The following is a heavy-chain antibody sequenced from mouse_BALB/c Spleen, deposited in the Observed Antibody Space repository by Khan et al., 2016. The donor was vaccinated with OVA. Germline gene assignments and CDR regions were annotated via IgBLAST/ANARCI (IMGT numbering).Heavy chain of an antibody. J-gene: IGHJ3*01. V-gene: IGHV1S81*02. CDR2: INPTNGGT. D-gene: IGHD2-10*02. Sequence: QVQLQQSGAELVKPGASVKLSCKAFGYTFSSYYMYWVKQRPGQGLEWIGGINPTNGGTNFNEKFKTKATLTVDKSSSTAYMQLSSLTSEDSAVYYCTRSGYANPFAYWGQGTLVTVSA. CDR1: GYTFSSYY. CDR3: TRSGYANPFAY.